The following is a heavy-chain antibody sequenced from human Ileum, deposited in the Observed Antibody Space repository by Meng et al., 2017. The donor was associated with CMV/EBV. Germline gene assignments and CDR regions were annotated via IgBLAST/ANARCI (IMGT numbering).Heavy chain of an antibody. D-gene: IGHD5-18*01. CDR3: ARRGYRYGYDY. Sequence: SCAATGFTFSSYAMHWVRQAPGKGLEYVSAITSDGRGTYYANSVKDRFIISRDDSNNTLYLQMASLRAEDMAVYFCARRGYRYGYDYWGQGTLVTVSS. CDR1: GFTFSSYA. J-gene: IGHJ4*02. CDR2: ITSDGRGT. V-gene: IGHV3-64*01.